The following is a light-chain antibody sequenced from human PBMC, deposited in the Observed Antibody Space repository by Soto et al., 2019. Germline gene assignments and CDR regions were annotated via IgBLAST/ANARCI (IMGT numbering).Light chain of an antibody. Sequence: EVVMTQSPATLSVSPGERATFSCRASQSVSSNLAWYQQKPGQAPRLLIYGASTRATGIPARFTGSGSGTEFTLTISSLQSEDFAVYYCQQYNNWPPYTFGQGTKVEIK. CDR2: GAS. V-gene: IGKV3-15*01. CDR1: QSVSSN. CDR3: QQYNNWPPYT. J-gene: IGKJ2*01.